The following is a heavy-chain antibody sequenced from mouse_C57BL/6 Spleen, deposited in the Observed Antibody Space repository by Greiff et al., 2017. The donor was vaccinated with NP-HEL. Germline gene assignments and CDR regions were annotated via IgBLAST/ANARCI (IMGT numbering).Heavy chain of an antibody. D-gene: IGHD4-1*01. J-gene: IGHJ3*01. V-gene: IGHV3-6*01. CDR2: ISYDGSN. CDR1: GYSITSGYY. CDR3: ARGPDWDGFAY. Sequence: EVQLQESGPGLVKPSQSLSLTCSVTGYSITSGYYWNWIRQFPGNKLEWMGYISYDGSNNYNPSLKNRISITRDTSKNQFFLKLNSVTTEDTATYYCARGPDWDGFAYWGKVTLVTVSA.